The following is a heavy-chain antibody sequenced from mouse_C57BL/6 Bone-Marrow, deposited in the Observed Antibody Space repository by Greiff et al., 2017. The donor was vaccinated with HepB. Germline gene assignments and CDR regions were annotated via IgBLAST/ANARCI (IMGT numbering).Heavy chain of an antibody. D-gene: IGHD2-4*01. CDR1: GYTFTSYW. CDR3: ARGYYDYEGDWYFDV. CDR2: IDPSDSYT. J-gene: IGHJ1*03. V-gene: IGHV1-59*01. Sequence: VQLQESGAELVRPGTSVKLSCKASGYTFTSYWMHWVKQRPGQGLEWIGEIDPSDSYTNYNQKFKGKSTLTVDKSSSTAYMQRSSLTSEDSAVYYCARGYYDYEGDWYFDVWGTGTTVTVSS.